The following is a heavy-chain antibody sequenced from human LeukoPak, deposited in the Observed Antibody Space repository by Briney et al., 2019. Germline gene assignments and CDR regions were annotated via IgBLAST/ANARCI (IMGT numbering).Heavy chain of an antibody. CDR3: ARAPIFGVVTDAFDI. J-gene: IGHJ3*02. D-gene: IGHD3-3*01. CDR2: IYSGGST. V-gene: IGHV3-53*01. CDR1: GFTVSSNY. Sequence: GGSLRLSCAASGFTVSSNYMSWVRQAPGKGLEWVSVIYSGGSTYYADSVKGRFTISRDNSKSTLYLQMNSLRAEDTAVYYCARAPIFGVVTDAFDIWGQGTMVTVSS.